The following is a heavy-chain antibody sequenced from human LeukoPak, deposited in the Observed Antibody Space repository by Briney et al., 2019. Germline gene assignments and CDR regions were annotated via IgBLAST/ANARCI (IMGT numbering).Heavy chain of an antibody. J-gene: IGHJ3*02. CDR1: RFTFSNYG. D-gene: IGHD1-26*01. CDR2: INSRSSTI. V-gene: IGHV3-48*01. CDR3: AREVGTPQAFDI. Sequence: GGSPRLSCAASRFTFSNYGVNWVRQAPGKGLEWVSYINSRSSTIYYADSVRGRFTISRDNAKNSLYLQMNSLKAEDTAIYYCAREVGTPQAFDIWGQGTMVTVSS.